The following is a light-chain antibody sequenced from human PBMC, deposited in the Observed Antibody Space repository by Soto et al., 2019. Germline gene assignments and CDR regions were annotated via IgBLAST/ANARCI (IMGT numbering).Light chain of an antibody. CDR3: MPGIHWPWK. V-gene: IGKV2-30*02. Sequence: DVVMTQSQLSLPVTLVQPASISCRSSQSLVHSDGNTYLNWFQQRPGQSPRRLMYKVSNLDSGVTDRFSGRGSGTDFTLKISRVEAEYVGVYYGMPGIHWPWKFGQGTKVEIK. J-gene: IGKJ1*01. CDR2: KVS. CDR1: QSLVHSDGNTY.